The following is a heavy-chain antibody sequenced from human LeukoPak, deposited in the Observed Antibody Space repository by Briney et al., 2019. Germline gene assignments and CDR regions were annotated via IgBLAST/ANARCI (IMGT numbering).Heavy chain of an antibody. Sequence: ASVKVSCKASGYTFTSYGISWVRQAPGQGLEWMGWISVYNGNTNYAQKLQGRVTMTTDTSTRTACMELRSLRFDDTAVYYCARDSGYSGYVLFDYWGQGTLVTVSS. D-gene: IGHD5-12*01. J-gene: IGHJ4*02. V-gene: IGHV1-18*01. CDR1: GYTFTSYG. CDR2: ISVYNGNT. CDR3: ARDSGYSGYVLFDY.